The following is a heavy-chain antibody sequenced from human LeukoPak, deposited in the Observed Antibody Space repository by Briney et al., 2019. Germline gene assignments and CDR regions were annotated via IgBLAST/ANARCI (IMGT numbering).Heavy chain of an antibody. CDR1: GLTISRDW. CDR2: IKPDAGET. V-gene: IGHV3-7*04. CDR3: ARIGYDFGDYLDY. J-gene: IGHJ4*02. Sequence: GSLRLSCVVSGLTISRDWMSWVRQAPGKGPEWVANIKPDAGETHYVDSVKGRFTISRDNAKNSLYLQMNSLRGDDTAVYYCARIGYDFGDYLDYWGQGTLVTVS. D-gene: IGHD5-12*01.